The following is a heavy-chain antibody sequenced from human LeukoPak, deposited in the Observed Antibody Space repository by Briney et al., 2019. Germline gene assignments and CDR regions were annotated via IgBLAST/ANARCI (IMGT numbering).Heavy chain of an antibody. J-gene: IGHJ3*02. CDR3: ARGGRYYDSSGYYHDAFDI. V-gene: IGHV3-53*01. D-gene: IGHD3-22*01. CDR1: GFTVSSNY. Sequence: GGSLRLSCAASGFTVSSNYMNWVRQAPGKGLEWVSIIYSGGSTYYADSVKGRFTISRDNSNNTLYLQMNSLRAEDTAVYYCARGGRYYDSSGYYHDAFDIWGQGTMVTVSS. CDR2: IYSGGST.